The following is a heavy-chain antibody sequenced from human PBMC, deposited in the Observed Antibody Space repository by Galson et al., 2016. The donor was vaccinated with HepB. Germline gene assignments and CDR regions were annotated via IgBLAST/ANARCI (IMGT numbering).Heavy chain of an antibody. V-gene: IGHV3-33*01. CDR1: GFTFSRHG. D-gene: IGHD6-13*01. J-gene: IGHJ4*02. Sequence: SLRLSCAASGFTFSRHGFHWVRQAPGKGLEWVSLIWSDGSNKYYADSVKGRFTISRDNSKKTLYLQMNSLRPEDTAVYYCARESLIAAPDRFDYWGQGTLVTVSS. CDR3: ARESLIAAPDRFDY. CDR2: IWSDGSNK.